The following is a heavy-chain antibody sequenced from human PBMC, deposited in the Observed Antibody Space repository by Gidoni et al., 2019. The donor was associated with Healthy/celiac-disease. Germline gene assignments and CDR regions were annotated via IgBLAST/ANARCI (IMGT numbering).Heavy chain of an antibody. Sequence: SIGSGGYYWSWIRQHPGKGLEWIGYIYYSGSTYYNPSLKSRVTISVDTSKNQFSLKLSSVTAADTAVYYCARSPSGYYDFWSGYPPRYFDYWGQGTLVTVSS. D-gene: IGHD3-3*01. J-gene: IGHJ4*02. CDR3: ARSPSGYYDFWSGYPPRYFDY. CDR2: IYYSGST. CDR1: SIGSGGYY. V-gene: IGHV4-31*02.